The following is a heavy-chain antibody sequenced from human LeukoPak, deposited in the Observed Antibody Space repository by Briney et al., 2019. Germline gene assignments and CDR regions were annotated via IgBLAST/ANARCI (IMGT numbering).Heavy chain of an antibody. CDR3: ARGPRRNSPNYYGSGSNY. D-gene: IGHD3-10*01. Sequence: SETLSLTCAVYVGSFSGYYWSWIRQPPGKGLEWIGEINHSGSTNYNPSLKSRVTISVDTPKNQFSLKLSSVTAADTAVYYCARGPRRNSPNYYGSGSNYWSQGTLVTVSS. CDR1: VGSFSGYY. CDR2: INHSGST. V-gene: IGHV4-34*01. J-gene: IGHJ4*02.